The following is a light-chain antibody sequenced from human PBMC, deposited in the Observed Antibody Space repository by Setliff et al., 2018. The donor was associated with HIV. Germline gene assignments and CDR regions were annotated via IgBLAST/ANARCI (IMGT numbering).Light chain of an antibody. CDR2: DVI. V-gene: IGLV2-14*03. CDR1: SGDIGAYNY. Sequence: QSALTQPASVSGSPGQSITFSCTGASGDIGAYNYVSWYQQYPGKAPKLMIYDVINRPSGVSNRFSGSRSGNTASLTISGLQVEDEADYYCSSYTTSSTLYVFGPGTKVTVL. J-gene: IGLJ1*01. CDR3: SSYTTSSTLYV.